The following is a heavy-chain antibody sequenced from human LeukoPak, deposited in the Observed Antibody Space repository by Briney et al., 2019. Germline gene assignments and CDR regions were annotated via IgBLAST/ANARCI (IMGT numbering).Heavy chain of an antibody. CDR1: GFTFSSYS. Sequence: GGSLRLSCAASGFTFSSYSMNWVRQAPGKGLEWVSSISSSGAYIFYADSVKSRFTISRDNAKNSLYLQTNSLRAEDTAVYYCAREPTTVSPPGWGQGTLVTVSS. D-gene: IGHD4-11*01. CDR2: ISSSGAYI. CDR3: AREPTTVSPPG. V-gene: IGHV3-21*01. J-gene: IGHJ4*02.